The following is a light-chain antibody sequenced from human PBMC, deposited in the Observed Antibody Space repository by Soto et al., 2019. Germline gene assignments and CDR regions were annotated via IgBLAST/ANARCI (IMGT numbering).Light chain of an antibody. CDR2: GAS. Sequence: EIVLTQSPVTLSLSPWGRATLSCRASQSVSSIYLAWYQQKPGQAPRLLIYGASSRATGIPDRFSGSGSGTDFTLTISRLEPEDFAVYYCQQYGSSLITFGQGTRLEIK. J-gene: IGKJ5*01. CDR3: QQYGSSLIT. V-gene: IGKV3-20*01. CDR1: QSVSSIY.